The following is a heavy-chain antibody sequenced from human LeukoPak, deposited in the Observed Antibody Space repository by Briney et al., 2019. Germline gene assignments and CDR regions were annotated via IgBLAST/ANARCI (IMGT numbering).Heavy chain of an antibody. CDR3: AKDGAGSWFGEAT. V-gene: IGHV3-30*18. CDR2: ISYDGSNK. J-gene: IGHJ5*02. Sequence: GRSLRLSGAVSGFTFSSFGMQWVRQAPGKGLEWLALISYDGSNKHYADSVKGRFTISRDNSKNTLYLQMNGLRPEDTAVYYCAKDGAGSWFGEATWGQGTLVTVSS. CDR1: GFTFSSFG. D-gene: IGHD6-13*01.